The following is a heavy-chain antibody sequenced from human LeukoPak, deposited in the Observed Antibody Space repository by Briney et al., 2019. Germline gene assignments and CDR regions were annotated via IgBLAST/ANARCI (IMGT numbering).Heavy chain of an antibody. CDR2: ISYDGSNK. CDR1: GFTFSSYA. Sequence: GRSLRLSCAASGFTFSSYAMHWVRQAPGKGLEWVAVISYDGSNKYYADSVKSRFTISRDKSKNTLYLQMNSLRPEDTAVYYCAREAYCSGGSCYEHFQHWGQGTLVTVSS. CDR3: AREAYCSGGSCYEHFQH. J-gene: IGHJ1*01. D-gene: IGHD2-15*01. V-gene: IGHV3-30-3*01.